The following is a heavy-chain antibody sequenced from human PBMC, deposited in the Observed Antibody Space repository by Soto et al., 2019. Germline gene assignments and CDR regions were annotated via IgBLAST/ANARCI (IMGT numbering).Heavy chain of an antibody. CDR3: ARVAVAGTCFDS. D-gene: IGHD6-19*01. CDR2: IYYSGTT. Sequence: QVQLQESGPGLVKPSQTLSLSCTVSGGSVSSGVYYWSWIRQHPGKGLEWIGYIYYSGTTYYNPSLKGRLIISVATSKNQFSLKLSSVTAADTAVYYCARVAVAGTCFDSWGQGALVTVSS. CDR1: GGSVSSGVYY. J-gene: IGHJ4*02. V-gene: IGHV4-31*03.